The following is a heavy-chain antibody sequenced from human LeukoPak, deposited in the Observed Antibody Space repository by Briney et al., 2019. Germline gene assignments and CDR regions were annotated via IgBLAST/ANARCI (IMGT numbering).Heavy chain of an antibody. J-gene: IGHJ4*02. CDR1: GFIFSSYE. D-gene: IGHD1-26*01. V-gene: IGHV3-23*01. Sequence: PGGSLRLSCAASGFIFSSYEMNWVRQAPGKGLEWVSAISNSGSSTYYADSVKGRFTISRDNSKNTLYLQMNSLTAEDTAVYYCAKALVGTSEYAFWGQGTLVTVSS. CDR2: ISNSGSST. CDR3: AKALVGTSEYAF.